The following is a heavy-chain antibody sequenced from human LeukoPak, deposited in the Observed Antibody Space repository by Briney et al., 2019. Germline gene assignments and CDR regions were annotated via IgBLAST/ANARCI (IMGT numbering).Heavy chain of an antibody. D-gene: IGHD1-26*01. CDR2: ISSGTGTI. CDR1: AFTFSNYN. Sequence: GGSLRLSCAASAFTFSNYNMNWVRQAPGQGLEWGSYISSGTGTISYAYSVKSRFTISRDNSRNSLYLQINSPRDEATAVYFWGFSGNYGVYWGQGTLVTVSA. J-gene: IGHJ4*02. V-gene: IGHV3-48*02. CDR3: GFSGNYGVY.